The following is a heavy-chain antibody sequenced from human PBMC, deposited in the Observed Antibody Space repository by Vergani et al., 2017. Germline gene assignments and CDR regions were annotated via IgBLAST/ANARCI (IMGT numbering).Heavy chain of an antibody. J-gene: IGHJ4*02. D-gene: IGHD2-15*01. CDR2: LTGGGGST. CDR1: GFTLNTYA. Sequence: EVQLLESGGSLKQPGGSVRLSCAASGFTLNTYAMHWVRQAPGKGMEWVSALTGGGGSTYYADSFKGRFFISRDNSRDTLYLQINILRPDDTATYYCVKDPGSYENFFVSWGQGTLVTFSS. V-gene: IGHV3-23*01. CDR3: VKDPGSYENFFVS.